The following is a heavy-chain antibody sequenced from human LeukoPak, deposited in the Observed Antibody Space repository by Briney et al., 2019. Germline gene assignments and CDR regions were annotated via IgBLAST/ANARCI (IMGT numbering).Heavy chain of an antibody. D-gene: IGHD3-22*01. V-gene: IGHV4-4*02. J-gene: IGHJ4*02. Sequence: PSETLSLTCTVSGDSINSLDLWSWVRQPPGKGLEWIGEMYLSGTTHSNPSVKSRVTISIDKSKNQFFSNLSSVTAADTAVYYCAKELYYYDSSGYGWGQGTLVTVSS. CDR2: MYLSGTT. CDR3: AKELYYYDSSGYG. CDR1: GDSINSLDL.